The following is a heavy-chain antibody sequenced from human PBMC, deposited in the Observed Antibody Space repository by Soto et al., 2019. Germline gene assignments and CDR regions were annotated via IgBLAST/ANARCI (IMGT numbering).Heavy chain of an antibody. D-gene: IGHD3-10*01. Sequence: QITLKESGRPRVNPTQTLTLTCTFSGFSLSTSGVGVGWIRQPPGKALEWLALIYWDDDKRYSPSLKSRLTITKDTSKNQVVLTMTNMEPVDTATYHCAHRALPGSYYMPPWVVFDDLGEGTLVTVSS. CDR1: GFSLSTSGVG. CDR3: AHRALPGSYYMPPWVVFDD. J-gene: IGHJ4*02. V-gene: IGHV2-5*02. CDR2: IYWDDDK.